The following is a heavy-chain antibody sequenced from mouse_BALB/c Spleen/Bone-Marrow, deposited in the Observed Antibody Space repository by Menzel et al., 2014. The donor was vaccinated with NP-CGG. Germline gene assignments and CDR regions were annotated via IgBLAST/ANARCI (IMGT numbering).Heavy chain of an antibody. D-gene: IGHD2-1*01. CDR1: GFTFSSYY. Sequence: EVNVVESGGGLVKLGGSLKLSCAASGFTFSSYYMSWVRQTPEKRLELVAAINSNGGSTYYPDTVKGRFTISRDNAKNTLYLQMSSLKSEDTALFYCAGFYYGNNWYFDVWGAGTTVTVSS. J-gene: IGHJ1*01. V-gene: IGHV5-6-2*01. CDR2: INSNGGST. CDR3: AGFYYGNNWYFDV.